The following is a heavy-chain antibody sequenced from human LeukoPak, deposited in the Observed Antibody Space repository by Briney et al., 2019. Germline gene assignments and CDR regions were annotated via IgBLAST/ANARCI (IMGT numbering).Heavy chain of an antibody. V-gene: IGHV1-58*01. CDR1: GFTFSSSD. Sequence: ASVTVSCKASGFTFSSSDVQWVRQARGQRLEWIGRIVVGSGNTNFAQKFQERVTITRDMSTNTAYMELSSLRSEDTAVYYCAADPYSGSPYYFDYWGQGTLVTVSS. CDR2: IVVGSGNT. CDR3: AADPYSGSPYYFDY. J-gene: IGHJ4*02. D-gene: IGHD1-26*01.